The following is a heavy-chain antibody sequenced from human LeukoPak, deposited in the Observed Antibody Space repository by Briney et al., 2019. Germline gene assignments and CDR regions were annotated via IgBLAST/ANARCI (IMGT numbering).Heavy chain of an antibody. J-gene: IGHJ3*01. CDR2: FDPEDVEI. Sequence: ASVKVSCKVSGQSLSELSIHWVRQAPGKGPEWKGGFDPEDVEISYAQKVQGRVTMTEDTSTDTAYMEMSSLRSEDTALYYCVAAYDGSAPFNDDVFNLWGQGTMVIVSS. CDR1: GQSLSELS. CDR3: VAAYDGSAPFNDDVFNL. D-gene: IGHD3-22*01. V-gene: IGHV1-24*01.